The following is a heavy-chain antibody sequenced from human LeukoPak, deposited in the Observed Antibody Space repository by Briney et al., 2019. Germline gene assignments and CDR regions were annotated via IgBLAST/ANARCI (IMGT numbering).Heavy chain of an antibody. J-gene: IGHJ3*02. CDR2: IYYSGST. D-gene: IGHD1-1*01. CDR1: GGSISSSTYY. CDR3: ARGSSGTDAFDI. Sequence: SETLSLTCTVSGGSISSSTYYWGWIRQPPGKGLEWIGYIYYSGSTNYNPSLKSRVTISVDTSKNQFSLKLSSVTAADTAVYYCARGSSGTDAFDIWGQGTMVTVSS. V-gene: IGHV4-61*05.